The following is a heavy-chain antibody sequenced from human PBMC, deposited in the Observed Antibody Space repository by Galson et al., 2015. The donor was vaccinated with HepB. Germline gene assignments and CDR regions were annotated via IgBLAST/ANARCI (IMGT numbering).Heavy chain of an antibody. V-gene: IGHV3-23*01. CDR1: GFTFSSYA. Sequence: SLRLSCAASGFTFSSYAMSWVRQAPGKGLEWVSAISGSGGSTYYADSVKGRFTISRDNSKNTLYLQMNSLRAEDTAVYYCAKALPYYDSSGYSGGSVYWGQGTLVTVSS. CDR2: ISGSGGST. CDR3: AKALPYYDSSGYSGGSVY. D-gene: IGHD3-22*01. J-gene: IGHJ4*02.